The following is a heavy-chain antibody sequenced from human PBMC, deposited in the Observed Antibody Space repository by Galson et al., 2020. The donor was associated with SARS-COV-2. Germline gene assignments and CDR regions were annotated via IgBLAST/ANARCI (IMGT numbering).Heavy chain of an antibody. D-gene: IGHD1-26*01. CDR1: GFDFATSW. J-gene: IGHJ2*01. Sequence: GESLKISCEASGFDFATSWIAWVRQRPGHGLEWMGIIYPGDSDTRYSPSFHGQVAISADKSINTAYLQWTSLKASDIGLYYCASRPGATGINPITWYFDLWGRGTLVTVSS. CDR3: ASRPGATGINPITWYFDL. V-gene: IGHV5-51*01. CDR2: IYPGDSDT.